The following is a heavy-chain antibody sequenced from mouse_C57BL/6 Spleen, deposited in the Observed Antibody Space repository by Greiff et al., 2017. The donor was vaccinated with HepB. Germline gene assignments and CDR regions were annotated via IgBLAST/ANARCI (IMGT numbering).Heavy chain of an antibody. CDR3: TGSSYGFAWFAY. CDR1: GFTFSNYW. Sequence: EVKVEESGGGLVQPGGSMKLSCVASGFTFSNYWMNWVRQSPEKGLEWVAQIRLKSDNYATHYAESVKGRFTISRDDSKSSVYLQMNNLRAEDTGIYYCTGSSYGFAWFAYWGQGTLVTVSA. J-gene: IGHJ3*01. V-gene: IGHV6-3*01. CDR2: IRLKSDNYAT. D-gene: IGHD1-1*01.